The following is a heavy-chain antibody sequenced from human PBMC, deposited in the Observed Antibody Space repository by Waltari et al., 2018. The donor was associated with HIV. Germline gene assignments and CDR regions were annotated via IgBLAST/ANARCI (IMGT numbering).Heavy chain of an antibody. D-gene: IGHD3-9*01. CDR2: LYHSGDT. Sequence: QVQLQESGPGLVKPSETLSLTCAVSGYSISSGYYRGWIRQPPGKGLEWFGSLYHSGDTYYNPSLKSRISISLDTSKNHFSLKLSSVTAADTAVYFCARAVLRYFDNWFDPWGQGTLVTVS. CDR1: GYSISSGYY. J-gene: IGHJ5*02. CDR3: ARAVLRYFDNWFDP. V-gene: IGHV4-38-2*01.